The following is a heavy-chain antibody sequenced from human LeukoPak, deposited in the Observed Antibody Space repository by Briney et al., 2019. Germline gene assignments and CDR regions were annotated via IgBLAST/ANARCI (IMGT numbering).Heavy chain of an antibody. J-gene: IGHJ4*02. Sequence: GGSLRLSCAASGFTFSSYSMSWVRQAPGKGLEWVSSISSSSSYIYYADSVKGRFTISRDNAKNSLYLQMNSLRAEDTAIYYCAKASRDIPAAGPSGYYFDYWGQGTLVTVSS. CDR3: AKASRDIPAAGPSGYYFDY. V-gene: IGHV3-21*04. D-gene: IGHD6-13*01. CDR1: GFTFSSYS. CDR2: ISSSSSYI.